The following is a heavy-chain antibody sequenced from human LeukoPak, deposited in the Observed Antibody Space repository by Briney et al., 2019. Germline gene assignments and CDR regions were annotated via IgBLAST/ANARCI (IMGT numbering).Heavy chain of an antibody. D-gene: IGHD3-10*01. CDR2: MNPNSGNT. CDR3: ARQDPSDGSGDGY. V-gene: IGHV1-8*01. Sequence: ASVRVSCKASGYTFTSYDINWVRQATGQGLEWMGWMNPNSGNTGYAQKFQGRVTMTRNTSISTAYMELSSLRSEDTAVYYCARQDPSDGSGDGYWGQGTLVTVSS. CDR1: GYTFTSYD. J-gene: IGHJ4*02.